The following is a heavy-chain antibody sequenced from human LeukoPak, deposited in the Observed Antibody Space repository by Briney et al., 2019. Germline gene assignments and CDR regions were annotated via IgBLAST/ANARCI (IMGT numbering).Heavy chain of an antibody. V-gene: IGHV1-8*01. CDR1: GYTFTSYD. CDR2: MNPNSGNT. J-gene: IGHJ4*02. Sequence: ASVKVSCKASGYTFTSYDINWVRQATGQGLEWTGWMNPNSGNTGYAQKFQGRVTMTRNTSISTAYMELSSLRSEDTAVYYCARGRGYYGSGSYHDWGQGTLVTVSS. D-gene: IGHD3-10*01. CDR3: ARGRGYYGSGSYHD.